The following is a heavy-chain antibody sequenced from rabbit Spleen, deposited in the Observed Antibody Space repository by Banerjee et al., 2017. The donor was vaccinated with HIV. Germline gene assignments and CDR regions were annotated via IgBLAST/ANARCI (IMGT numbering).Heavy chain of an antibody. V-gene: IGHV1S40*01. J-gene: IGHJ2*01. Sequence: QSLEESGGDLVKPGGTLTLTCTASGFSFSSSYYMCWVRQAPGKGLEWIACIDTSNGVTDYANWPKGRFTISRTSSTTVTLQMTSLTAADTATYFCARNYVNVFDPWGPGTLVTVS. CDR3: ARNYVNVFDP. D-gene: IGHD1-1*01. CDR1: GFSFSSSYY. CDR2: IDTSNGVT.